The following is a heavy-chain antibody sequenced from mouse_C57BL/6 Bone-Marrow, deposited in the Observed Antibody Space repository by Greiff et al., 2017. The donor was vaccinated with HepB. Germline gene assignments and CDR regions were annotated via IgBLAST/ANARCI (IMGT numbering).Heavy chain of an antibody. Sequence: EVKLVESEGGLVQPGSSMKLSCTASGFTFSDYYMAWVRQVPEKGLEWVANINYDGSSTYYLDSLKSRFIISRDNAKNILYLQMSSLKSEDTATDYCSRDLDYFDYWGQGTTITVSS. CDR2: INYDGSST. CDR3: SRDLDYFDY. CDR1: GFTFSDYY. J-gene: IGHJ2*01. V-gene: IGHV5-16*01.